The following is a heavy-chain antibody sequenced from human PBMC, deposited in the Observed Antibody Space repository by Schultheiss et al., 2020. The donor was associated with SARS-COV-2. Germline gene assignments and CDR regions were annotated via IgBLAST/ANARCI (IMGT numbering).Heavy chain of an antibody. Sequence: GGSLRLSCAASGFSFSSYAMSWVRQAPGKGLEWVSGISGSGGSTYYADSVKGRFTISRDNSKNTLYLQMNSLRSDDTAVYYCARVPGIAVAASNWFDPWGQGTLVTVSS. J-gene: IGHJ5*02. CDR1: GFSFSSYA. CDR2: ISGSGGST. V-gene: IGHV3-23*01. D-gene: IGHD6-19*01. CDR3: ARVPGIAVAASNWFDP.